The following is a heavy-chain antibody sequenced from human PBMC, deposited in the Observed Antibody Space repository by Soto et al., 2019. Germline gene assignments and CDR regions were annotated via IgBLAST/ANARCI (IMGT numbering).Heavy chain of an antibody. J-gene: IGHJ5*02. CDR2: IIPIFGTA. D-gene: IGHD6-6*01. CDR3: ATPGYSSSSRWFDT. Sequence: GASVKVSCKASGDTFSSYAISWVRQAPGQGLEWTGGIIPIFGTANYAQKFQGRVTITADESTSTAYMELSSLRSEDTAVYYCATPGYSSSSRWFDTWGQGTLVTVSS. V-gene: IGHV1-69*13. CDR1: GDTFSSYA.